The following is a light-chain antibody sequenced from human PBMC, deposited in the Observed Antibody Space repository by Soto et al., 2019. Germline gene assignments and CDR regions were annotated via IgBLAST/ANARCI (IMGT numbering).Light chain of an antibody. V-gene: IGKV3-11*01. CDR3: QQRRVWPLT. Sequence: VLTQSPAILSLSPGERATLSCRASQSVNNYLAWYQQKPGQAPRLLIYDSSNRATGIPARFSASGSGTYFTLTISSLEPEDFAVYYCQQRRVWPLTFGGGTKVEIK. J-gene: IGKJ4*01. CDR2: DSS. CDR1: QSVNNY.